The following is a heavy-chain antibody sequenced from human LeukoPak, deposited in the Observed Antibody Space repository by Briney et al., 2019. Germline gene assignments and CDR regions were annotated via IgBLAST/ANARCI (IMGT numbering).Heavy chain of an antibody. Sequence: GGSLRLSCAASGFTFSSYSMNWVRPAPGKGLEWVSSISSSSSYIYYADSVKGRFTISRDNAKNSLYLQMNSLRAEDTAVYYCASTIGRWRFDYWGQGTLVTVSS. J-gene: IGHJ4*02. D-gene: IGHD3-3*01. CDR3: ASTIGRWRFDY. V-gene: IGHV3-21*01. CDR2: ISSSSSYI. CDR1: GFTFSSYS.